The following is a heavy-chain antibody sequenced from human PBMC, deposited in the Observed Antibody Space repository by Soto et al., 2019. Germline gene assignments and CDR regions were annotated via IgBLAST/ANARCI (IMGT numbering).Heavy chain of an antibody. CDR3: ARARPLDYDFWSGPSNRYYYYGMDV. V-gene: IGHV1-18*01. J-gene: IGHJ6*02. CDR2: ISAYNGNT. CDR1: GYTFTSYG. D-gene: IGHD3-3*01. Sequence: GASVKVSCKASGYTFTSYGISWVRQAPGQGLEWMGWISAYNGNTNYAQKLQGRVTMTTDTSTSTAYMELRSLRSDDTAVYYCARARPLDYDFWSGPSNRYYYYGMDVWGQGTTVTVSS.